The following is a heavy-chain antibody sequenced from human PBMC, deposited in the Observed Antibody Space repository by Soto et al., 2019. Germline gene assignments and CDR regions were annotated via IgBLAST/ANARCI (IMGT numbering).Heavy chain of an antibody. CDR2: IFHSGST. Sequence: SETLSLTCAVSGGSISSGGYSWSWIRQPPGKGLEWVGEIFHSGSTTYNPSLRSRVTISVDKSKNQFSLKLTSVTAADTAVYYCARQRGGSWSGYSDFWGQGTLVTVSS. V-gene: IGHV4-30-2*01. CDR1: GGSISSGGYS. J-gene: IGHJ4*02. CDR3: ARQRGGSWSGYSDF. D-gene: IGHD3-3*01.